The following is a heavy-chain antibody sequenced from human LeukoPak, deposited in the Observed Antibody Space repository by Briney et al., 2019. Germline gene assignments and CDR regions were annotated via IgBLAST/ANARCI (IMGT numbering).Heavy chain of an antibody. CDR1: GFTFSSYA. Sequence: GGSLRLSCAASGFTFSSYAMSWVRQAPGKGLEWVSAISGGGGGTYYADSVKGRFTISRDNSKNTLSLHMNSLRAEDTAAYYCAKTKFSGSWYFGAFDIWGQGTMVTVSS. V-gene: IGHV3-23*01. CDR3: AKTKFSGSWYFGAFDI. CDR2: ISGGGGGT. D-gene: IGHD6-13*01. J-gene: IGHJ3*02.